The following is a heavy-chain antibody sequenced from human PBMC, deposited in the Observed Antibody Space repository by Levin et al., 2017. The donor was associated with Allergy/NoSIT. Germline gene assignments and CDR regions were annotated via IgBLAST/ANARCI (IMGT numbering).Heavy chain of an antibody. CDR3: ARGGRVTGTTGA. V-gene: IGHV3-21*01. CDR1: GFTFSSYS. Sequence: GESLKISCAASGFTFSSYSMNWVRQAPGQGLEWVSSISTSSNYIYYADSVKGRFTISRDNAKNSLYLQMSSLRAEDTAVYYCARGGRVTGTTGAWGRGTLFAVSS. CDR2: ISTSSNYI. J-gene: IGHJ5*02. D-gene: IGHD1-7*01.